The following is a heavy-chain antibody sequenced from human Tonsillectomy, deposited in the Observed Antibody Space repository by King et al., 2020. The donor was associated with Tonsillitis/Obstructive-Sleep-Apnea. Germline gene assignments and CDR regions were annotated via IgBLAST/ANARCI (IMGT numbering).Heavy chain of an antibody. J-gene: IGHJ3*02. V-gene: IGHV3-9*01. D-gene: IGHD6-13*01. CDR1: GFTFEDYA. Sequence: ESGGGLVQPGRSLRLSCVASGFTFEDYAMYWVRQTPGKGLEWVSGISWNSGSVAYADSVKGRFTSSRDNAKNSLYLQMNSLRPEDTALYYCAKDLIIAVSGTPGDAFDIWGQGTMVTVSS. CDR3: AKDLIIAVSGTPGDAFDI. CDR2: ISWNSGSV.